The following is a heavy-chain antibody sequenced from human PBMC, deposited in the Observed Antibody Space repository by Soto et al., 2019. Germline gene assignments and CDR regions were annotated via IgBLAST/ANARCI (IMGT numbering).Heavy chain of an antibody. J-gene: IGHJ4*02. CDR1: GFTFSSYA. D-gene: IGHD2-8*01. V-gene: IGHV3-23*01. CDR2: ISGGGDSI. CDR3: AKERANGAERYYFDY. Sequence: EVQLLESGGILVHPGGSLRLSCAASGFTFSSYAMTWVRQAPGKGLEWVSAISGGGDSIYYADSVKGRFTISRDQSKNTLYLQMHSLRAEDTAVYFCAKERANGAERYYFDYWGQGTLVTVSS.